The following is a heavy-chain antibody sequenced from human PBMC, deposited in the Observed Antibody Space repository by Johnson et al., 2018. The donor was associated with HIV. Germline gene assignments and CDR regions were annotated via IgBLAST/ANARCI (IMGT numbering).Heavy chain of an antibody. CDR1: GFTFSSYG. D-gene: IGHD6-13*01. CDR2: IRCDGSKQ. V-gene: IGHV3-30*02. Sequence: QEKLVEAGGGVVQPAGSRRPSSAASGFTFSSYGMHWVRQAPGTGLEWVAFIRCDGSKQYYADSVMGRFPISRDNSKNTLYLQMNSLRAEDTAVYYCAKDQWSSSWTNDAFDIWGQGTMVTVSS. CDR3: AKDQWSSSWTNDAFDI. J-gene: IGHJ3*02.